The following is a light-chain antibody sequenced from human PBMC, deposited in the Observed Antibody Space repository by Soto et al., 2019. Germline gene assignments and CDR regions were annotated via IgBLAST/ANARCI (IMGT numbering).Light chain of an antibody. CDR2: RAS. CDR3: QQYGSSPLT. CDR1: QSVSSNC. J-gene: IGKJ4*01. V-gene: IGKV3-20*01. Sequence: EIVLTQSPGTLSLSPGERATLSCRASQSVSSNCLAWYQQKPGQAPKVLIYRASSRATGIPDRFSGSGSGTDFTLTISRLEPEDFAVYYCQQYGSSPLTFGGGTKVEIK.